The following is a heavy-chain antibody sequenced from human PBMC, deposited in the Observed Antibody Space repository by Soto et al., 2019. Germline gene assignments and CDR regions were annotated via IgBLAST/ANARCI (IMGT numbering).Heavy chain of an antibody. CDR3: AKRTVGWYFDL. J-gene: IGHJ2*01. D-gene: IGHD4-17*01. Sequence: EVQLLESGGGLVQPGGSLRLSCAASGFTFSSYAMNWVRQAPGKGLEWVSVISGSGGSTYYADAVKGRFTISRDNSQNTLYLQMNSLRAEATAVYYCAKRTVGWYFDLWGRGTLVTVSS. CDR1: GFTFSSYA. CDR2: ISGSGGST. V-gene: IGHV3-23*01.